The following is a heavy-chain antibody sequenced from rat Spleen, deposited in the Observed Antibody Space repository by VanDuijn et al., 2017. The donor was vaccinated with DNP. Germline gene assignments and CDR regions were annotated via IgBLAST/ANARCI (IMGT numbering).Heavy chain of an antibody. CDR2: ISTSGGRT. D-gene: IGHD5-1*01. J-gene: IGHJ2*01. Sequence: EVQLVESGGGLVQPGRSMKLSCAASGFTFSSFPMAWVRQAPTKGLEWVATISTSGGRTYYRDSVKGRFTISRDNAKTTLYLQMNSLRSEDTATYYCATRPGKDFDYWGQGVMVTVSS. CDR1: GFTFSSFP. CDR3: ATRPGKDFDY. V-gene: IGHV5-46*01.